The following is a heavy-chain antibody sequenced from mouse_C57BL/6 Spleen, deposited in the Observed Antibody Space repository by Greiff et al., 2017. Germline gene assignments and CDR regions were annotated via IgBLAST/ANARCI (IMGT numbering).Heavy chain of an antibody. V-gene: IGHV14-4*01. D-gene: IGHD1-1*01. CDR3: TVYTHDYGSSGFAD. Sequence: VQLKESGAELVRPGASVKLSCTASGFNIKDDYMHWVKQRPEQGLEWIGWIDPENGDTEYASKFQGTATIPADTSSNTAYLQLSSLTSENTAVYYCTVYTHDYGSSGFADWGQGTLVTVSA. CDR1: GFNIKDDY. CDR2: IDPENGDT. J-gene: IGHJ3*01.